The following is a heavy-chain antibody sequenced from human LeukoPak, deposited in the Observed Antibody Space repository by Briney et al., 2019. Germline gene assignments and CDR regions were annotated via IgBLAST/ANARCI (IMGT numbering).Heavy chain of an antibody. CDR1: GGSISSSSYY. J-gene: IGHJ4*02. CDR2: IYYSGDT. V-gene: IGHV4-39*01. CDR3: ARHQGHDFFDSSGYYSFDY. Sequence: SETLSLTCTVSGGSISSSSYYWGWIRQPPGKGLEWIGSIYYSGDTYYNPSLKSRRVTISVDTSKNQFSLKLSSVTAADTAVYFCARHQGHDFFDSSGYYSFDYWGQGTLVTVSS. D-gene: IGHD3-22*01.